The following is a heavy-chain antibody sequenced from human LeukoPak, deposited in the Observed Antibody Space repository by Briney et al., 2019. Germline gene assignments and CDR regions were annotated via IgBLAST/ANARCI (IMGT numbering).Heavy chain of an antibody. CDR2: INPNSGGT. CDR3: ARVSGDDSDWFDL. Sequence: ASVTVSCKASGYTFTGYYMHWVRQAPGQGLEWMGWINPNSGGTNYAQKFQGRVTMTRDTSISTAYMELSRLRSDDTAVYYCARVSGDDSDWFDLWGQGTLVTVSS. V-gene: IGHV1-2*02. D-gene: IGHD5-12*01. CDR1: GYTFTGYY. J-gene: IGHJ5*02.